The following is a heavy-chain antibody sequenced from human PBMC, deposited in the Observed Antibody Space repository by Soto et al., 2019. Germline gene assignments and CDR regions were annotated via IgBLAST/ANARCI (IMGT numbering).Heavy chain of an antibody. CDR2: ISISSNYI. V-gene: IGHV3-21*01. J-gene: IGHJ6*03. CDR3: ARAGIDYYYMDV. D-gene: IGHD1-26*01. Sequence: GGSLRLSCAASGFTFSSYNMNWVRQAPGKGLEWVSSISISSNYIYDADSVKGRFTISRDSAKNSLYLQMNSLRAEDTAVYYCARAGIDYYYMDVWGKGTTVTVSS. CDR1: GFTFSSYN.